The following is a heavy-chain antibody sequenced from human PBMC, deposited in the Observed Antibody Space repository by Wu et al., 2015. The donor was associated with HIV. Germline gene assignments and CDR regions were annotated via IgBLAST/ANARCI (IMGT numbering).Heavy chain of an antibody. CDR2: INPNSGGT. CDR3: ARERTYGSGSDYYYYYGMDV. CDR1: GYTFTGYY. V-gene: IGHV1-2*02. Sequence: QVQLVQSGAEVKKPGASVKVSCKASGYTFTGYYMHWVRQAPGQGLEWMGWINPNSGGTNYAQKFQGRVTMTRDTSISTAYMELSRLRSDDTAVYYCARERTYGSGSDYYYYYGMDVWGQGTTVTVSS. J-gene: IGHJ6*02. D-gene: IGHD3-10*01.